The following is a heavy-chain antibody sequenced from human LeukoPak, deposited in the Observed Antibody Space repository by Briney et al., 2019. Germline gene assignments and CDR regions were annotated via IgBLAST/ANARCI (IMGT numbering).Heavy chain of an antibody. D-gene: IGHD1-7*01. CDR3: ALLRNYALDY. V-gene: IGHV4-59*03. CDR2: FFSSGST. CDR1: GGSIISYY. Sequence: PSETLSLTCTVSGGSIISYYWSWIRQPPGKGLEWIGYFFSSGSTNYNPSLKSRVTMSLDTSKNQLSLRLTSVTAADTAVYYCALLRNYALDYWGQGTLVTVSS. J-gene: IGHJ4*02.